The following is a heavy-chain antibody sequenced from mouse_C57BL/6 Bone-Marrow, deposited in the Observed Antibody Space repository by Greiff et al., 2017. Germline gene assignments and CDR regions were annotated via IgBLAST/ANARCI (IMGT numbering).Heavy chain of an antibody. D-gene: IGHD2-2*01. Sequence: SGAELVRPGASVTLSCKASGYTFTDYEMHWVKQTPVHGLEWIGAIDPETGGTAYNQKFKGKAILTADKSSSTAYMELRSLTSEDSAVYYCTREGIYYGSAWFAYWGQGTLVTVSA. CDR2: IDPETGGT. J-gene: IGHJ3*01. CDR3: TREGIYYGSAWFAY. V-gene: IGHV1-15*01. CDR1: GYTFTDYE.